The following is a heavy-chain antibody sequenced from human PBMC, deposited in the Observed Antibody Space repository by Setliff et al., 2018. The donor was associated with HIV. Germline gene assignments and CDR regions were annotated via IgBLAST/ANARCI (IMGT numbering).Heavy chain of an antibody. D-gene: IGHD6-13*01. CDR2: ISAYNGNT. V-gene: IGHV1-18*01. CDR3: ARVGGSSSWSYYYHYMDV. Sequence: ASVKVSCKASGYTFTSYGSSWVRQAPGQGLEWMGWISAYNGNTNYAQKLQGRVTMTTDTSTSTAYMELRSLRSDDTAVYYCARVGGSSSWSYYYHYMDVWGKGTTVTGSS. J-gene: IGHJ6*03. CDR1: GYTFTSYG.